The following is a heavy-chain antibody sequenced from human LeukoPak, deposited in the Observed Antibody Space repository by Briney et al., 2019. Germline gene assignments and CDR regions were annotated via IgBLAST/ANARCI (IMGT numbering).Heavy chain of an antibody. CDR3: ARDHCSSTSCYRNWFDP. Sequence: SVKVSCKASGGTFSSYAISWVRQAPGQGLEWMGGIIPIFGTANYAQKFQGRVTITADESTSTAYMELSSLRSEDTAVYYCARDHCSSTSCYRNWFDPWGQGTLVTVSS. J-gene: IGHJ5*02. D-gene: IGHD2-2*01. CDR2: IIPIFGTA. V-gene: IGHV1-69*01. CDR1: GGTFSSYA.